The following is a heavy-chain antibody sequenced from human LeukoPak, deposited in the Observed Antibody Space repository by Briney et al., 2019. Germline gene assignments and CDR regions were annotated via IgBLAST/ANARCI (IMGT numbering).Heavy chain of an antibody. V-gene: IGHV4-30-4*01. CDR3: ARDLGYCSSTSCQSRAFYGMDV. Sequence: SETLSLTCTVSGGSISSGDYYWSWIRQPPGKGLEWIGYIYYSGSTYYNPSLKSRVTISVDTSTNQFSLKLSSVTAADTAVYYCARDLGYCSSTSCQSRAFYGMDVWGQGTTVTVSS. J-gene: IGHJ6*02. D-gene: IGHD2-2*01. CDR2: IYYSGST. CDR1: GGSISSGDYY.